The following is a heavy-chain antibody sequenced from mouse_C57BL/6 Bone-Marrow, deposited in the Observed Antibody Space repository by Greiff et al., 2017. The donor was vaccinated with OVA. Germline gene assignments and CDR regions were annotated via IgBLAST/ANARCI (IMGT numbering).Heavy chain of an antibody. V-gene: IGHV1-55*01. CDR3: ARSGGSPAWFAY. J-gene: IGHJ3*01. Sequence: QVQLQQPGAELVKPGASVKMSCKASGYTFTSYWITWVKQRPGQGLEWIGDIYPGGGSTNYPEKFKSKATLTVDTSSSTAYMQLSSLTSEDSAVYYCARSGGSPAWFAYWGQGTLVTVSA. D-gene: IGHD1-1*01. CDR2: IYPGGGST. CDR1: GYTFTSYW.